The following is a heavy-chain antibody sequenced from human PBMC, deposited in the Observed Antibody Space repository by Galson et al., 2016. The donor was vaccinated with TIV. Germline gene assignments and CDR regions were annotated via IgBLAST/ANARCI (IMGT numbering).Heavy chain of an antibody. CDR2: IIPLFRTT. CDR1: GGTFSSYV. J-gene: IGHJ6*02. V-gene: IGHV1-69*13. CDR3: DV. Sequence: SVKVSCKASGGTFSSYVFNWVRLAPGQGLEWMGGIIPLFRTTNYAQKFQGRVTITADESTNTAYMELNSLRSGDTAVYYMDVWGQGTTVTVSS.